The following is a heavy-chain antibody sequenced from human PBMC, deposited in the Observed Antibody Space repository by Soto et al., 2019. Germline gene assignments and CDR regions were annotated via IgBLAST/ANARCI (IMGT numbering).Heavy chain of an antibody. J-gene: IGHJ3*02. D-gene: IGHD2-15*01. V-gene: IGHV1-69*01. Sequence: QVQLVQSGAEEKKPEASVQVSCMASGGTFSSYAISWVRQAPGQELEWMGGIIPIFGTANSAQKCQGRVKITTDASKSTAYMELSSLRSEDTAVYYCAREPIYGGRAFDIWGQGTMVTVSS. CDR2: IIPIFGTA. CDR3: AREPIYGGRAFDI. CDR1: GGTFSSYA.